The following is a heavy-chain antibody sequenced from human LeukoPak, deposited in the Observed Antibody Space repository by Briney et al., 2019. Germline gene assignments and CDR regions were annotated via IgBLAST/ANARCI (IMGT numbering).Heavy chain of an antibody. V-gene: IGHV4-39*01. CDR3: AKSDGYGLIDS. CDR1: GGSISSSSYY. CDR2: IYYSGST. Sequence: SETLSLTCTVSGGSISSSSYYWGWIRQPPGKGLEWIGSIYYSGSTYYNPSLKSRVTISIDTSNNQVSLKMSSMTAADTAVYYCAKSDGYGLIDSWGQGTLVTVSS. J-gene: IGHJ5*01. D-gene: IGHD2-21*02.